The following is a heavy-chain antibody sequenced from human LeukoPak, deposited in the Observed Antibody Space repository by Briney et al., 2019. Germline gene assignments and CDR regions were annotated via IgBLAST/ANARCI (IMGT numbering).Heavy chain of an antibody. D-gene: IGHD1-26*01. V-gene: IGHV1-46*01. CDR2: INPSGGST. CDR3: ARRELAGSTAYFDY. CDR1: GYTFTSYY. Sequence: VDSVKVSCKASGYTFTSYYIHWVRQAPGQGLEWMGIINPSGGSTDYAQDFQGRVTMTRDTSTSTVYMELSSLRSEDTAVYYCARRELAGSTAYFDYWGQGTLVTVSS. J-gene: IGHJ4*02.